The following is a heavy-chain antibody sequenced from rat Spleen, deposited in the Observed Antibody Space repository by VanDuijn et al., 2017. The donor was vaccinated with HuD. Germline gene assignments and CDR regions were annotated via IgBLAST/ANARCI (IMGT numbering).Heavy chain of an antibody. CDR3: ARHGYGGYSGPFAY. CDR2: INYDGSNT. Sequence: EVQLVESDGGLVQPGRSLKLSCAASGFTFSDYYMAWVRQAPTKGLEWVATINYDGSNTYYRDSVKGRFTISRDNANSTLYLQMDSLRSEDTATYYCARHGYGGYSGPFAYWGQGTLVTVSS. V-gene: IGHV5-29*01. J-gene: IGHJ3*01. D-gene: IGHD1-11*01. CDR1: GFTFSDYY.